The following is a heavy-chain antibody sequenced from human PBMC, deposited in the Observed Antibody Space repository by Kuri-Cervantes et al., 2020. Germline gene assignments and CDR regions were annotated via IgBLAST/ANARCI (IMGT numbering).Heavy chain of an antibody. D-gene: IGHD6-19*01. Sequence: SVKVSCKASGFTFTNSAVQWVRQARGQRLEWIGWIVAGSGNTNYVQKFQGRVTITRDTSASTVHMELSSLRSEDTAVYYCARERGTGWYWGADYWGQGTLVTVSS. CDR3: ARERGTGWYWGADY. V-gene: IGHV1-58*01. J-gene: IGHJ4*02. CDR1: GFTFTNSA. CDR2: IVAGSGNT.